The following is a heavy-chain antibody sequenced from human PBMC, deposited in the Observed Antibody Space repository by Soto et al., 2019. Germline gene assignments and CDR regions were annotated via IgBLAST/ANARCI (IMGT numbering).Heavy chain of an antibody. Sequence: ASVKVSCKASGGTCSSYAISWGRQAPGQGLEWMGGIIPIFGTANYAQKFQGRVTITADESTSTAYMELSSLRSEDTAVYYCANHSSPTPTRWFHDDFEIWGQGTMVTVSS. CDR3: ANHSSPTPTRWFHDDFEI. CDR1: GGTCSSYA. V-gene: IGHV1-69*13. J-gene: IGHJ3*02. CDR2: IIPIFGTA. D-gene: IGHD2-15*01.